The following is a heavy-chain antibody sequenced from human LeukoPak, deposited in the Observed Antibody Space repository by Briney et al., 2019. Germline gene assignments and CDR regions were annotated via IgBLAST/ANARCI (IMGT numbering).Heavy chain of an antibody. D-gene: IGHD6-6*01. CDR3: ATSSSAYYYYGMDV. J-gene: IGHJ6*02. CDR1: GFTFSSYS. V-gene: IGHV3-21*01. Sequence: GGSLRLSCAASGFTFSSYSMNWVRQAPGKELEWVSSISSSSSYIYYADSVKGRFTISRDNSKNTLYLQMNSLRAEDTAVYYCATSSSAYYYYGMDVWGQGTTVTVSS. CDR2: ISSSSSYI.